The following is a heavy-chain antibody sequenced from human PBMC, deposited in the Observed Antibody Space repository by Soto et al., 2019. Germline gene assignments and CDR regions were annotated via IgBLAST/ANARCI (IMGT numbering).Heavy chain of an antibody. Sequence: GGSLRLSCAASGFTFSSYSMNWVRQAPGKGLEWVSSISSSSSYIYYADSVKGRFTISSDNAKNSLYLQMNSLRAEDTAVYYCARDYDYVWGSYKPCFDPWGQGTLVTVSS. D-gene: IGHD3-16*01. V-gene: IGHV3-21*01. CDR3: ARDYDYVWGSYKPCFDP. J-gene: IGHJ5*02. CDR1: GFTFSSYS. CDR2: ISSSSSYI.